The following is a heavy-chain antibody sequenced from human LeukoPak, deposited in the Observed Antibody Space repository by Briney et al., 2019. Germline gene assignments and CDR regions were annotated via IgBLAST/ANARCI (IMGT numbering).Heavy chain of an antibody. V-gene: IGHV3-33*01. CDR1: GFTFSTFG. J-gene: IGHJ4*02. D-gene: IGHD2-8*02. Sequence: PGGSLRLSCAASGFTFSTFGMHWVRQAPGKGPEWVAVIWYDGSKKYYIDFAEGRFTISRDNSENTLYLQMNTLRAEDTAVYFCSRGGQSLVLPFDYWGQGTLVTVSS. CDR2: IWYDGSKK. CDR3: SRGGQSLVLPFDY.